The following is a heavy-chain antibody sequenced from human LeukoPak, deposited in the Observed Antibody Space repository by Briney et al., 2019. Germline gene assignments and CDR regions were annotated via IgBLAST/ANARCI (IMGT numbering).Heavy chain of an antibody. V-gene: IGHV3-73*01. CDR1: GFTFSGSA. CDR3: IGRFGGSSWFDP. D-gene: IGHD3-10*01. Sequence: GGSLRLSCAASGFTFSGSAMHWVRQASGKGLEWVGRIRSKGNSYATAYAASVKGRFTISTDDSKKTAYLQMNSLKTEDTAVYYCIGRFGGSSWFDPWGQGTLVTVSS. CDR2: IRSKGNSYAT. J-gene: IGHJ5*02.